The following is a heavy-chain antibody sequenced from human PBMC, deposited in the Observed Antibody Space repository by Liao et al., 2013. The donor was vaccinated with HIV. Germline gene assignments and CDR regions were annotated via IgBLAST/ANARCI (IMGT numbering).Heavy chain of an antibody. CDR3: ARVGILTEKGYYYYYYYMDA. V-gene: IGHV4-59*01. J-gene: IGHJ6*03. D-gene: IGHD1-14*01. Sequence: QVQLQESGPGLVKPSETLSLTCTVSGDAMSPYYWSWIRQSPGKGLEWIGSISYSGSTNYNPSLKSRVTISVDTSRKQFSLRLSSVAAADTAVYYCARVGILTEKGYYYYYYYMDAWGERDHGHRLL. CDR1: GDAMSPYY. CDR2: ISYSGST.